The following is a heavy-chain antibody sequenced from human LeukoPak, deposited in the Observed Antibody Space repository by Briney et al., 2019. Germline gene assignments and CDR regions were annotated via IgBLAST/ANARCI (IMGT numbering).Heavy chain of an antibody. Sequence: GGSLRLSCAASGFTFSSYAMSWVRQAPGKGLEWVSAISGSGGSTYYADSVKGRFTISRDNSKNTLYLQMYSLRAEDTAVYYCASHQKYYYGSGSYFPGYYFDYWGQGTLVTVSS. J-gene: IGHJ4*02. CDR1: GFTFSSYA. D-gene: IGHD3-10*01. V-gene: IGHV3-23*01. CDR2: ISGSGGST. CDR3: ASHQKYYYGSGSYFPGYYFDY.